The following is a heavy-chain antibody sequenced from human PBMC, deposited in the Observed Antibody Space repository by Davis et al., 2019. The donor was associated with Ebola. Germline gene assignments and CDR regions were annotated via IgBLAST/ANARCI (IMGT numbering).Heavy chain of an antibody. CDR1: GGFFSGYY. CDR2: INHSGST. J-gene: IGHJ6*02. D-gene: IGHD5-12*01. CDR3: ARGSGWLRLRNYYYGMDV. V-gene: IGHV4-34*01. Sequence: SETLSLTCAVYGGFFSGYYWSWIRQPPGKGLAWLGEINHSGSTNYNPSLTSRVTISVDTSKNQFSLKLSTVTAADTAVYYCARGSGWLRLRNYYYGMDVWGQGTTVTVSS.